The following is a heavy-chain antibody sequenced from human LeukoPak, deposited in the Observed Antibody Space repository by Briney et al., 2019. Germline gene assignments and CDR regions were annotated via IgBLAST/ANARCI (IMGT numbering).Heavy chain of an antibody. CDR1: GYSFTKYW. V-gene: IGHV5-51*01. D-gene: IGHD3-10*01. CDR3: ARERESGSSWFDP. Sequence: GESLKISCKASGYSFTKYWIGWVRQMPGKGLEWMAIIFPGNSDTRYSASFQGQVTISADPSITTAYLQWNSLTASDTAIYYCARERESGSSWFDPWGQGTLVTVSS. CDR2: IFPGNSDT. J-gene: IGHJ5*02.